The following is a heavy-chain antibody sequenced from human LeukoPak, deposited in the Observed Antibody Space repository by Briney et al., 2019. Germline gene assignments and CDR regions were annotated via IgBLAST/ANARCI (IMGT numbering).Heavy chain of an antibody. CDR3: ASEAAGPGPAEYFQH. CDR1: GYTFTGYY. D-gene: IGHD6-13*01. V-gene: IGHV1-2*02. J-gene: IGHJ1*01. CDR2: INPNSGGT. Sequence: GASVKVSCKASGYTFTGYYMHWVRQAPGQGLEWMGWINPNSGGTNYAQKFQGRVTMTRDTSISTAYMELSRLRSDDTAVYYCASEAAGPGPAEYFQHWGQGTLVTVSS.